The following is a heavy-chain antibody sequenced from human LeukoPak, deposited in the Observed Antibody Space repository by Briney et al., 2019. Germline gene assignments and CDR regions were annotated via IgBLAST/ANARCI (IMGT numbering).Heavy chain of an antibody. J-gene: IGHJ4*02. CDR3: ARALRYFDWLSDY. D-gene: IGHD3-9*01. CDR2: INHSGST. Sequence: SETLSLTCAVYGGSFSGYYWSWIRQPPGKGLEWIGEINHSGSTNYNPSLKSRVTISVDTSKSQFSLKLSSVTAADTAVYYCARALRYFDWLSDYWGQGTLVTVSS. CDR1: GGSFSGYY. V-gene: IGHV4-34*01.